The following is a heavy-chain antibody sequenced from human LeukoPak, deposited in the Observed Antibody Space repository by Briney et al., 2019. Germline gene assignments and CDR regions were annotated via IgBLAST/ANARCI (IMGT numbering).Heavy chain of an antibody. CDR3: ARARLDSSGRFDY. Sequence: SETLSLTCTVSGGSISSYYWSCIREPPGKGLEWIGYIYYGGSTDYNPSLKSRVTISKDTSKTQFSLRLSSVTAADTAVYYCARARLDSSGRFDYWGQGTLVTVSS. CDR2: IYYGGST. V-gene: IGHV4-59*01. CDR1: GGSISSYY. D-gene: IGHD3-22*01. J-gene: IGHJ4*02.